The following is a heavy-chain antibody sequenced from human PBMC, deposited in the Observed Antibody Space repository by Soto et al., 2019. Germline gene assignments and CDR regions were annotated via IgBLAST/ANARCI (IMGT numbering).Heavy chain of an antibody. CDR2: ITSDGDST. CDR1: GFTFSTYA. Sequence: GGSLRLSCSVSGFTFSTYAMHWVRQAPGKGLEYVSGITSDGDSTWHADSVKDRFTISRDNSKNTLFLQMSSLRVEDTAIYFCVEGNQLLRYYFEFWGPGTLVTVSS. D-gene: IGHD2-15*01. J-gene: IGHJ4*01. V-gene: IGHV3-64D*06. CDR3: VEGNQLLRYYFEF.